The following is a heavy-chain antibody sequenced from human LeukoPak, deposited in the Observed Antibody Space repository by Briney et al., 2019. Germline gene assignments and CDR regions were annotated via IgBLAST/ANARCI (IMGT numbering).Heavy chain of an antibody. D-gene: IGHD6-19*01. CDR3: ARQGTGYSTGWYDY. CDR2: INHSGNT. CDR1: GGSFSGYY. Sequence: SETLSLTCAVYGGSFSGYYWSWIRQAPGKGLEWIGEINHSGNTNYNPSLKSRVTISVDTSKNQFSLKLSSVTAADTAVYYCARQGTGYSTGWYDYWGQGTLVTVSS. V-gene: IGHV4-34*01. J-gene: IGHJ4*02.